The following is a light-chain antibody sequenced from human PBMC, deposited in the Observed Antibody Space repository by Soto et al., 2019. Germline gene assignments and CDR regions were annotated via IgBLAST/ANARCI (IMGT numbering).Light chain of an antibody. CDR3: QQYISYST. CDR1: QTVSDW. Sequence: DIQMTQSPSSLSASVGDRVTITCRASQTVSDWLAWYQQKSGKAPKLLIYKASELENGLPSRFSGSGSGTEFTLTISSLQPDDSATYYCQQYISYSTFGQGTKVELK. V-gene: IGKV1-5*03. CDR2: KAS. J-gene: IGKJ1*01.